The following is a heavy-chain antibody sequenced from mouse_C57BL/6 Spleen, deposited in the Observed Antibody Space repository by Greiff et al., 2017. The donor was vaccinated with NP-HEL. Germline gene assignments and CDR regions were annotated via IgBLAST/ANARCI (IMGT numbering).Heavy chain of an antibody. CDR2: ILPGSGST. D-gene: IGHD1-1*01. Sequence: VQLQQSGAELMKPGASVKLSCKATGYTFTGYWIEWVKQRPGHGLEWIGEILPGSGSTNYNEKFKGKATFTADTSSNTAYMQLSSLTTEDSAIYYCARRGPTVVAFHWYFDVWGTGTTVTVSS. J-gene: IGHJ1*03. V-gene: IGHV1-9*01. CDR3: ARRGPTVVAFHWYFDV. CDR1: GYTFTGYW.